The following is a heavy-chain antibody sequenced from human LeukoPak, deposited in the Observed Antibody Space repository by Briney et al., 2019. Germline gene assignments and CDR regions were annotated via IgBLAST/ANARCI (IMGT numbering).Heavy chain of an antibody. D-gene: IGHD1-26*01. CDR2: IYHSGST. J-gene: IGHJ4*02. CDR3: ARPSRPYSGSYYDY. Sequence: SGTLSLTCAVSGGSISSSNWWSWVRQPPGKGLEWIGEIYHSGSTNYNPSLKSRVTISVDTSKNQFSLKLSSVTAADTAVYYCARPSRPYSGSYYDYWGQGTLVTVSS. V-gene: IGHV4-4*02. CDR1: GGSISSSNW.